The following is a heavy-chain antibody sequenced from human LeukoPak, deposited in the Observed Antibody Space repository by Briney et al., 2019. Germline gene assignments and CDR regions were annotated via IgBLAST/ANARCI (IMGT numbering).Heavy chain of an antibody. Sequence: GASVKVSCKASGYTFTNFGVAWVRQAPGQGLEWMAWVSAYNGNPNYAQKFQGRVTMTTDTSTSTAYMELRNLTPDETAVYFCARGGGTRVYYFDYWGQGTLVTVSS. D-gene: IGHD1-1*01. CDR1: GYTFTNFG. CDR3: ARGGGTRVYYFDY. CDR2: VSAYNGNP. J-gene: IGHJ4*02. V-gene: IGHV1-18*01.